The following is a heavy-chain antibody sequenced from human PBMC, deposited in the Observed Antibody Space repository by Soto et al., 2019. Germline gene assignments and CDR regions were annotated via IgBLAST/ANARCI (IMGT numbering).Heavy chain of an antibody. CDR1: GFTFSGSA. Sequence: PGGSLRLSCAASGFTFSGSAMHWVRQASGKGLEWVGRIRSKANSYATAYAASVKGRFTISRDDSKNTAYLQMNSLKTEDTAVYYCRCYYGDYASFGYWGQGTLVTVSS. V-gene: IGHV3-73*01. D-gene: IGHD4-17*01. CDR3: RCYYGDYASFGY. J-gene: IGHJ4*02. CDR2: IRSKANSYAT.